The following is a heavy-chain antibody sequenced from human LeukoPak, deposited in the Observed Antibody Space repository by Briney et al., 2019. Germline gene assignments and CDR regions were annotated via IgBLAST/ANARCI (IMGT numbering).Heavy chain of an antibody. CDR1: GGSFSGYY. CDR3: ARGRGRGFTYVDY. CDR2: INHSGST. D-gene: IGHD1-26*01. V-gene: IGHV4-34*01. Sequence: PSETLSLTCAVYGGSFSGYYWSWIRQPPGKGLEWIGEINHSGSTNYNPSLKSRVTISVDTSKNQFSLKLSSVTAADTAVYYCARGRGRGFTYVDYWGQGTLVTVSS. J-gene: IGHJ4*02.